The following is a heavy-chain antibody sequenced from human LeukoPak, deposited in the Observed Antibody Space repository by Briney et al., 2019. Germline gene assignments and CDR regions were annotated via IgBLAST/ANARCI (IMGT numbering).Heavy chain of an antibody. J-gene: IGHJ4*02. CDR3: ARGVVAAAGRTFDF. CDR1: GGSISSYY. D-gene: IGHD6-13*01. Sequence: SETLSLTCTASGGSISSYYWSWIRQPPGKGLEWIGYIYNSGSTNYNPSLKSRVTISLGTSKNQFSLKLSSVTAADTAVYYCARGVVAAAGRTFDFWGQGTLVTVSS. V-gene: IGHV4-59*01. CDR2: IYNSGST.